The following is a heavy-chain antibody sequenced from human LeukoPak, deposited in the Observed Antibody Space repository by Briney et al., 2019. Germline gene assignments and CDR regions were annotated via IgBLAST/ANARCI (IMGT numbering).Heavy chain of an antibody. Sequence: GGSLRLSCAASGFTFSTYEMNWVRQAPGKGLEWASYISISGTTIYYAASVKGRFTISRDNAKNSLYLQMNSLRVEDMAVYYCAREGLWGAARDAFDIWGQGTMVTVSS. D-gene: IGHD6-6*01. CDR1: GFTFSTYE. CDR3: AREGLWGAARDAFDI. CDR2: ISISGTTI. V-gene: IGHV3-48*03. J-gene: IGHJ3*02.